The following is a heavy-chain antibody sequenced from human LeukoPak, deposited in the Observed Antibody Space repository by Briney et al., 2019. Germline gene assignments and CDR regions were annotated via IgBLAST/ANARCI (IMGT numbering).Heavy chain of an antibody. CDR3: ARVPKLLNHNWFDP. D-gene: IGHD1-14*01. Sequence: PSETLSLTCAVYGGSFSGYCWSWIRQPPGKGLEWIGEINHSGSTNYNPSLKSRVTISVDTSKNQFSLKLSSVTAADTAVYYCARVPKLLNHNWFDPWGQGTLVTVSS. J-gene: IGHJ5*02. CDR1: GGSFSGYC. CDR2: INHSGST. V-gene: IGHV4-34*01.